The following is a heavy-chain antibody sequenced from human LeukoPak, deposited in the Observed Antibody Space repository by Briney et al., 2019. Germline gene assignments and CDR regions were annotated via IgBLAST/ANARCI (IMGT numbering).Heavy chain of an antibody. Sequence: PGGSPRLSCAASGFTFSSYGMHWVRQAPGKGLEWVAVISYDGSNKYYADSVKGRFTISRDNSKNTLYLQMNSLRAEDTAVYYCAKDRAAAPDYWGQGTLVTVSS. V-gene: IGHV3-30*18. J-gene: IGHJ4*02. D-gene: IGHD6-13*01. CDR3: AKDRAAAPDY. CDR2: ISYDGSNK. CDR1: GFTFSSYG.